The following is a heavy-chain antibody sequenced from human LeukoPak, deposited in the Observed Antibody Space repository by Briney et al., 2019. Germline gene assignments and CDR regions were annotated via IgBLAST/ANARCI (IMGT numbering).Heavy chain of an antibody. CDR2: IYYSGST. CDR1: GGSISSSGYY. CDR3: ARHEYSGSYYGLSWFDP. Sequence: SETLSLTCTVSGGSISSSGYYWGWIRQPPGKGLEWIASIYYSGSTYYNPSLKSRVTISVDTAKNQLSLKLSSLTAADTAVYYCARHEYSGSYYGLSWFDPWGQGTLVTVSS. D-gene: IGHD1-26*01. J-gene: IGHJ5*02. V-gene: IGHV4-39*01.